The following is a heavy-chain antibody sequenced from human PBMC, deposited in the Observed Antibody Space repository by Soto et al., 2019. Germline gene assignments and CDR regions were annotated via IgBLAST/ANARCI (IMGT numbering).Heavy chain of an antibody. D-gene: IGHD3-10*01. J-gene: IGHJ6*02. Sequence: GQFLKIEYSVSGYSFAGFGIGCMRQMPGKGLEWMGIIYPGDSDTRYSPSFQGQVTISADKSISTAYLQWSSLKASDTAMYYCARHSVLLRYPLGMDVWGQGTTVTVYS. CDR1: GYSFAGFG. V-gene: IGHV5-51*01. CDR2: IYPGDSDT. CDR3: ARHSVLLRYPLGMDV.